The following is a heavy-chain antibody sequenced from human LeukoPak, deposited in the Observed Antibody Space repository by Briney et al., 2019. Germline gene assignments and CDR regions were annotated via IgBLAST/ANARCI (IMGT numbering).Heavy chain of an antibody. CDR1: GFTFSSSW. J-gene: IGHJ4*02. D-gene: IGHD3-10*01. V-gene: IGHV3-7*03. CDR2: INQDGGEK. Sequence: GGSLRLSCAASGFTFSSSWMSWIRQAPGKGLEWVANINQDGGEKYYVGSVKGRFTISRDNAKNSLYLQMNSLRAEDTAVYFCANGDNCDYWGQGTLVTVSS. CDR3: ANGDNCDY.